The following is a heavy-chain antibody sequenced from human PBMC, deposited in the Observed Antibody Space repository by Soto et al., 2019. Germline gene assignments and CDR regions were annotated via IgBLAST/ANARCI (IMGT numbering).Heavy chain of an antibody. D-gene: IGHD6-13*01. V-gene: IGHV6-1*01. Sequence: SQTLSLTCAISGDSVSSNSAAWNWIRQSPSRGLEWLGRTYYRSKWYNDYAVSVKSRITINPDTSKNQFSLQLNSVTPEDTAVYYCAREIAADGTGFLYYYHYMDVWRKGTTVTVSS. CDR3: AREIAADGTGFLYYYHYMDV. CDR2: TYYRSKWYN. J-gene: IGHJ6*03. CDR1: GDSVSSNSAA.